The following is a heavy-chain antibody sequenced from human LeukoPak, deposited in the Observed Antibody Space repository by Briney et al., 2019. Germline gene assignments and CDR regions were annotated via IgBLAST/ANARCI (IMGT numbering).Heavy chain of an antibody. J-gene: IGHJ4*02. D-gene: IGHD3-22*01. Sequence: PSETLSLTCTVSGGSISSSSYYWGWIRQPPGKGLEWIGSIYYGGSTYYNPSLKSRVTISVDTSKNQFSLKLSSVTAADTAVYYCARHYYDSSGYFDYWGQGTLVTVSS. CDR3: ARHYYDSSGYFDY. CDR2: IYYGGST. CDR1: GGSISSSSYY. V-gene: IGHV4-39*01.